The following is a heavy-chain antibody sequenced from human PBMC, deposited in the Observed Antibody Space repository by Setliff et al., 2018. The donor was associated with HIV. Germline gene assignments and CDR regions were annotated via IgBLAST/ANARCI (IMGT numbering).Heavy chain of an antibody. CDR1: GYTFTSYY. CDR3: ARDGGYYYYMDV. V-gene: IGHV1-18*04. J-gene: IGHJ6*03. CDR2: ISAYNGNT. D-gene: IGHD3-10*01. Sequence: ASVKVSCKASGYTFTSYYMHWVRQAPGQGLEWMGWISAYNGNTNYAQKLQGRVTMTTDTSTNTAYMELKSLRSDDTAVYYCARDGGYYYYMDVWGKGTTVTVSS.